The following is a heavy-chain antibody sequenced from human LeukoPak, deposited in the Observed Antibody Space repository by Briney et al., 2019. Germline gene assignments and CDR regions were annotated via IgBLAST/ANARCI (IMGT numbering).Heavy chain of an antibody. CDR1: RFTFSSYN. V-gene: IGHV3-21*01. D-gene: IGHD2-2*01. CDR2: ISSSRSYI. CDR3: ARGRYQLLFSYYYYGMDV. J-gene: IGHJ6*02. Sequence: GGSLRLSCAASRFTFSSYNMNWVRQAPGKGLEWVSSISSSRSYIYYADSVKGRFTISRDNAKNSLYLQMNSLRAEDTAVYYCARGRYQLLFSYYYYGMDVWGQGTTVTVSS.